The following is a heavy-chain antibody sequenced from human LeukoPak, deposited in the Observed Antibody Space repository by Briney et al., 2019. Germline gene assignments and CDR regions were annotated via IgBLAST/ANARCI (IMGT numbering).Heavy chain of an antibody. CDR3: ARLDTGEEQYYFDY. CDR1: GGSISSYY. Sequence: PSETLSLTCTVSGGSISSYYWSWIRQPPGKGPEWIGYIYYSGSTNYNPSLKSRVTISVDTSKNQFSLKLSSVTAADTAVYYCARLDTGEEQYYFDYWGQGTLVTVSS. V-gene: IGHV4-59*08. J-gene: IGHJ4*02. D-gene: IGHD7-27*01. CDR2: IYYSGST.